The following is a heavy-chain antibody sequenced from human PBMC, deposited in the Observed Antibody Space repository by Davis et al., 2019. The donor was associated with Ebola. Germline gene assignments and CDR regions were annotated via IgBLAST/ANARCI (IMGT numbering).Heavy chain of an antibody. J-gene: IGHJ6*02. D-gene: IGHD3-10*01. V-gene: IGHV3-30*03. CDR2: ISYDGSNK. Sequence: PGGSLRLSCAASGFTFSSYGMHWVRQAPGKGLEWVAVISYDGSNKYYADSVKGRFTISRDNSKNTLYLQMNSLRAEDTAVYYCARDVGAAYYYYGMDVWGQGTTVTVSS. CDR3: ARDVGAAYYYYGMDV. CDR1: GFTFSSYG.